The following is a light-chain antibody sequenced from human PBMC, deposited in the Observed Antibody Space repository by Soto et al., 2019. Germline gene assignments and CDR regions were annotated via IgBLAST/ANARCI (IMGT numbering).Light chain of an antibody. J-gene: IGKJ1*01. CDR1: QSVSSSY. CDR3: QQYGSSPWT. V-gene: IGKV3-20*01. Sequence: EIVLTQSPGTLSLSPGERATLSCRASQSVSSSYLAWYQQKPGQAPRLLIYGASSRATGIPDRFSGSGSGTGFTLTISRLEPEEFAVYYCQQYGSSPWTFGQGTKVDIK. CDR2: GAS.